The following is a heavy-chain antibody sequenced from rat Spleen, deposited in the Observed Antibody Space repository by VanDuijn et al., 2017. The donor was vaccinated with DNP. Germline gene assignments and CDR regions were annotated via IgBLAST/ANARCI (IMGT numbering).Heavy chain of an antibody. J-gene: IGHJ3*01. Sequence: EVKLVESGGGLVQPGRSLKLSCPTSGLNFSDYWMGWVRQAPGKGLEWIGEIKQDSSIINYLPSLNDRFIISRDNAQDSLYLQMSNLGSEDTAIYYCVTLGTVNDNWFAYWCQGTLVTVSS. CDR3: VTLGTVNDNWFAY. CDR1: GLNFSDYW. V-gene: IGHV4-2*01. CDR2: IKQDSSII.